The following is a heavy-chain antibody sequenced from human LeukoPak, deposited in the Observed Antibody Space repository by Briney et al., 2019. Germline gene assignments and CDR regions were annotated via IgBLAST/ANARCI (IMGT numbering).Heavy chain of an antibody. V-gene: IGHV4-59*01. D-gene: IGHD1-14*01. Sequence: SETLSLTCTVSGGSISSYFWSWIRQPPGKGLECIGFFYYSDITYYNPSLKSRVTISLDTSKNQFSLKLSSVTAADTAVYYCARFPGGAEYRHYYYMDVWGKGTTVTVSS. CDR1: GGSISSYF. CDR2: FYYSDIT. J-gene: IGHJ6*03. CDR3: ARFPGGAEYRHYYYMDV.